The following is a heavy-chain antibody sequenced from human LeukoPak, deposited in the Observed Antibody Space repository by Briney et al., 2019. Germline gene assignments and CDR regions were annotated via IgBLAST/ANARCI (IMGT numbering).Heavy chain of an antibody. Sequence: SETLSLTCTVSGGSISSYYWSWIRQPPGRGLEWIGYIYYSGSTNYNPSLKSRVTISVDTSKNQFSLKLSSVTAADTAVYYCARDLNGFDYWGQGTLVTVSS. CDR2: IYYSGST. CDR1: GGSISSYY. V-gene: IGHV4-59*01. J-gene: IGHJ4*02. CDR3: ARDLNGFDY. D-gene: IGHD1-1*01.